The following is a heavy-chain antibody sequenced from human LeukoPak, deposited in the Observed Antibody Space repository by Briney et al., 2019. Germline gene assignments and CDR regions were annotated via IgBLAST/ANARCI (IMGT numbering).Heavy chain of an antibody. V-gene: IGHV3-9*01. Sequence: PGRSLRLSCAASGFTFDDYAMHWVRQAPGKGLEWVSGISWNSGSIGYADSVKGRFTISRDNAKNSLYLQMNSLRAEDTALYCCAKDVSLYGDYVFDYWGQGTLVTVSS. CDR2: ISWNSGSI. CDR1: GFTFDDYA. D-gene: IGHD4-17*01. CDR3: AKDVSLYGDYVFDY. J-gene: IGHJ4*02.